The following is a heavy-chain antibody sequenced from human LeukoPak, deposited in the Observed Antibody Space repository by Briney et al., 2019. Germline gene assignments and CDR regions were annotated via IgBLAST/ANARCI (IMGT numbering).Heavy chain of an antibody. CDR3: ATQQGGNPGY. CDR1: GLTFSSHW. CDR2: ITNDGSST. Sequence: PGGSLKLSCAASGLTFSSHWMHWVRQAPGKGLVWVSRITNDGSSTTYADSVKGRFTISRDNAKNMLYLQVNSLRAEDTAVYYCATQQGGNPGYWGQGTLVTVSS. D-gene: IGHD1-14*01. J-gene: IGHJ4*02. V-gene: IGHV3-74*01.